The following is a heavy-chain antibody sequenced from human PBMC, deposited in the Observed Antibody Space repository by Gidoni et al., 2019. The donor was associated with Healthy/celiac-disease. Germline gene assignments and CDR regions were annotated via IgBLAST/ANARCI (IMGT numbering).Heavy chain of an antibody. D-gene: IGHD3-22*01. CDR1: GGSISSSCYY. CDR3: ARLGEYYYDSSGYRQPYWYFDL. J-gene: IGHJ2*01. Sequence: QLQLQESGPGLVKPSETLSLTCTVSGGSISSSCYYWAWIRRPPGKGLEWIWSIYYSGSTYYNPSLKSRVTISVDTSKNQFSLKLSSVTAADTAVYYCARLGEYYYDSSGYRQPYWYFDLWGRGTLVTVSS. CDR2: IYYSGST. V-gene: IGHV4-39*01.